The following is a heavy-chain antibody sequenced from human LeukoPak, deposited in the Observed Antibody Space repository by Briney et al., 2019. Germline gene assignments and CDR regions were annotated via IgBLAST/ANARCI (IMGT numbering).Heavy chain of an antibody. V-gene: IGHV3-69-1*01. D-gene: IGHD1-26*01. CDR2: ISSSSYI. J-gene: IGHJ4*02. CDR3: AASSGSYHAFDY. CDR1: GFTVSSNY. Sequence: GGSLRLSCAASGFTVSSNYMSWVRQAPGKGLEWVSSISSSSYIYYADSVKGRFTISRDDAKNSLYLQMNSLRAEDTAVYYCAASSGSYHAFDYWGQGTLVTVSS.